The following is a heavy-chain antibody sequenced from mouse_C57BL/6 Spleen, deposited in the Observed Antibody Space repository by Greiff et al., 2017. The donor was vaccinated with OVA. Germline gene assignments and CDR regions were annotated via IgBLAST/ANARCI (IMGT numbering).Heavy chain of an antibody. Sequence: QVQLKESGPGLVQPSQSLSITCTVSGFSLTSYGVHWVRQSPGTGLEWLGVIWSGGSTDYNAAFISRLSISKDNSKSQVFFKMNSLQADDTAIYYCARNQERIYYGNYEGYYAMDYWGQGTSVTVSS. CDR2: IWSGGST. CDR3: ARNQERIYYGNYEGYYAMDY. J-gene: IGHJ4*01. CDR1: GFSLTSYG. V-gene: IGHV2-2*01. D-gene: IGHD2-1*01.